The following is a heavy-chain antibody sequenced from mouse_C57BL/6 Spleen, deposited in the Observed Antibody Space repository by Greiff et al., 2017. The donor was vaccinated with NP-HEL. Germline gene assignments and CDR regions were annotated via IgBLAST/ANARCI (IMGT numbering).Heavy chain of an antibody. Sequence: DVHLVESGGGLVKPGGSLKLSCAASGFTFSDYGMHWVRQAPEKGLEWVAYISSGSSTIYYADTVKGRFTISRDNAKNTLFLQMTSLRSEDTAMYYCAKTGKALYYFDYWGQGTTLTVSS. V-gene: IGHV5-17*01. CDR3: AKTGKALYYFDY. J-gene: IGHJ2*01. CDR1: GFTFSDYG. CDR2: ISSGSSTI. D-gene: IGHD4-1*01.